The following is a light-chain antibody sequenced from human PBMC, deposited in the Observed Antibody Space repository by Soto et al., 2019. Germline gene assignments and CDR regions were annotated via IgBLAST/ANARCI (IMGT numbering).Light chain of an antibody. CDR2: EVS. CDR3: SSYTSTSTLVV. CDR1: SSDVGGYKY. J-gene: IGLJ2*01. Sequence: QSALTQPASVSGSPGQSITISCTGTSSDVGGYKYVSWYQQHSGKAPKLMIYEVSNRPSGVSNRFSGSKSGNTASLTISGLQAEDEADYYCSSYTSTSTLVVFGGGTKLTVL. V-gene: IGLV2-14*01.